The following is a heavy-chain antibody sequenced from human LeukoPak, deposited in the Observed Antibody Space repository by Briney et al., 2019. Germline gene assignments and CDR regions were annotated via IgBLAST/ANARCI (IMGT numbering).Heavy chain of an antibody. CDR3: ARAGGLRIAVAPIDY. V-gene: IGHV3-53*01. CDR2: IYSGGGT. D-gene: IGHD6-19*01. Sequence: GGSLRLSWAASGFTVSSNYMSWVRQAPGKGLEWVSVIYSGGGTYYADSVKGRFTISRDNSKNTLYLQMNSLRAEDTAVYYCARAGGLRIAVAPIDYWGQGTLVTVSS. CDR1: GFTVSSNY. J-gene: IGHJ4*02.